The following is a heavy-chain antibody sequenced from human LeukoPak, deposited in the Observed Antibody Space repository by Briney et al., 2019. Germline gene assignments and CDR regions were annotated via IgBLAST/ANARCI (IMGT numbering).Heavy chain of an antibody. J-gene: IGHJ6*02. CDR1: GYTFTSYA. CDR2: INTNTGNP. D-gene: IGHD3-3*01. Sequence: ASVKVSCKASGYTFTSYAMNWVRQAPGQGLEWMGWINTNTGNPTYAQGFTGRFVFSLDTSVSTAYLQISSLKAEDTAVYYCARTWAPRWSDYYYGMDVWGQGTTVTVSS. CDR3: ARTWAPRWSDYYYGMDV. V-gene: IGHV7-4-1*02.